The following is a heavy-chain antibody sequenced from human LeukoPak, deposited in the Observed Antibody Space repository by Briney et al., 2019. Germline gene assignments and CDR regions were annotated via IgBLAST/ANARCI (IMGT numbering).Heavy chain of an antibody. J-gene: IGHJ4*02. CDR3: AKGYCGSTSCLSDY. D-gene: IGHD2-2*01. V-gene: IGHV3-9*03. CDR2: ISWNSGSI. CDR1: GFTFDDYA. Sequence: PGGSLRLSCAASGFTFDDYAMHWVRHAPGKGLEWVSGISWNSGSIVYADSVKGRFTISRDNAKNSLYLQMNSLRAEDMSLYYCAKGYCGSTSCLSDYWGQGTLVTVSS.